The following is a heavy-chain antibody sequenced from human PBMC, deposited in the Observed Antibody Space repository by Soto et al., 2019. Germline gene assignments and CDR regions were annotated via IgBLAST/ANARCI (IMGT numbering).Heavy chain of an antibody. V-gene: IGHV1-2*02. D-gene: IGHD1-7*01. J-gene: IGHJ3*02. Sequence: VASVKVSCKASGYTFTGCYMHWVRQAPGQGLEWMGWINPNSGGTNYAQKFQGRVTMTRDTSISTAYMELSRLRSDDTAVYYCASSYNWNYSGAFDIWGQGTMVTVSS. CDR1: GYTFTGCY. CDR2: INPNSGGT. CDR3: ASSYNWNYSGAFDI.